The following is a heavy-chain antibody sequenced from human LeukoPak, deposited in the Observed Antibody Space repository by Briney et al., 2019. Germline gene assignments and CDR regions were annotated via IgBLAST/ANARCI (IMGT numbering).Heavy chain of an antibody. J-gene: IGHJ4*02. CDR2: IYYSGST. Sequence: SETLSLTCTVSGGSISSYYWSWIRQPPGKGLEWIGYIYYSGSTNYNPSLKSRVTISVDTSKNQFSLKLSSVTAADTAVYYCARALDGYSPFDYWGQGTLVTVSS. V-gene: IGHV4-59*01. CDR1: GGSISSYY. D-gene: IGHD5-24*01. CDR3: ARALDGYSPFDY.